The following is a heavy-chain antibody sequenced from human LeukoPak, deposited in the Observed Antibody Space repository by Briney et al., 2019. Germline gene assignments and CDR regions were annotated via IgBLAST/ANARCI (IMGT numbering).Heavy chain of an antibody. V-gene: IGHV3-9*01. CDR2: ISWNSGSI. D-gene: IGHD2-2*01. J-gene: IGHJ4*02. CDR1: GFTFDDYA. CDR3: AKDIRACSSTSCYAGSMRLGY. Sequence: PGRSLRLSCAASGFTFDDYAMHWVRQAPGKGLEWVSGISWNSGSIGYADSVKGRFTISRDNAKNSLYLQMNSLRAEDTASYYCAKDIRACSSTSCYAGSMRLGYWGQGTLVTVSS.